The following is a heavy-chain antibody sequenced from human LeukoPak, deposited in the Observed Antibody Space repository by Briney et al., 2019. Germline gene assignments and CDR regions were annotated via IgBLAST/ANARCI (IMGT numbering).Heavy chain of an antibody. CDR1: GFTFSSYA. Sequence: GGSLRLSCAASGFTFSSYAMSWVRQAPGKGLEWVSGISSSGGSAYYADSVKGRFTISRDNSKNTLYLQMNSLRAEDTAVYYCAKSGRGQELLWFGEFDYWGQGTLVTVSS. V-gene: IGHV3-23*01. CDR2: ISSSGGSA. CDR3: AKSGRGQELLWFGEFDY. J-gene: IGHJ4*02. D-gene: IGHD3-10*01.